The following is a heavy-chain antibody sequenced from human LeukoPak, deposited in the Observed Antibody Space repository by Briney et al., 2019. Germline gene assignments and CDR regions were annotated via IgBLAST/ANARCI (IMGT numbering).Heavy chain of an antibody. V-gene: IGHV1-69*04. D-gene: IGHD3-10*01. CDR2: IIPILGIA. Sequence: SVKVSCKASGGTFSSYAISWVRQAPGQGLEWMGRIIPILGIANHAQKFQGRVTITADKSTSTAYMELSSLRSEDTAVYYCARSDYYGSGGLYDAFDIWGQGTMVTVSS. CDR1: GGTFSSYA. J-gene: IGHJ3*02. CDR3: ARSDYYGSGGLYDAFDI.